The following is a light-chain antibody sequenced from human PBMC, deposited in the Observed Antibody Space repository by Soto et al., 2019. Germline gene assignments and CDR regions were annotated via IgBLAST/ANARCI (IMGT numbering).Light chain of an antibody. CDR3: ATWDDSLSGPV. CDR2: TDN. J-gene: IGLJ3*02. CDR1: SSNIGSNP. Sequence: QSVLTQPPSASGAPGQRVTLSCSGSSSNIGSNPVNWYQQLPGTAPKLRIYTDNERPSGVPDRFSGSKSGTSASLAIGGLQSEDEAEYYCATWDDSLSGPVFGGGTKVTVL. V-gene: IGLV1-44*01.